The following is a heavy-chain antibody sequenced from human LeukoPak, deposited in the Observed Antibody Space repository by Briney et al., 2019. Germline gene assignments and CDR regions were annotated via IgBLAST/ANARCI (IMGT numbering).Heavy chain of an antibody. D-gene: IGHD3-22*01. CDR3: ARGGTYDSSGYYPFDY. CDR2: ISAYNGNT. J-gene: IGHJ4*02. V-gene: IGHV1-18*01. Sequence: GASVKVSCKASGYTFTSYGISWVRQAPGQGLEWMGWISAYNGNTNYAQKLQGRVTMTTDTSTSTAYMELRSLRSDDTAVYYCARGGTYDSSGYYPFDYWGQGTLSPSPQ. CDR1: GYTFTSYG.